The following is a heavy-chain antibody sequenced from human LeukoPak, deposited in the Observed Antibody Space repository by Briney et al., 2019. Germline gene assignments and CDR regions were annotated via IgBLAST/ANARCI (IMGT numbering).Heavy chain of an antibody. V-gene: IGHV4-59*08. CDR2: IYYSGTT. Sequence: SETLSLTCTVSGGSISSYYWSWIRQPPGKGLEYIGYIYYSGTTNYSPSLKSRVTISVDASKNQFSLKLSSVTAADTAVYYCAGLGGGGHFDYWGQGTLVTVSS. D-gene: IGHD3-10*01. J-gene: IGHJ4*02. CDR1: GGSISSYY. CDR3: AGLGGGGHFDY.